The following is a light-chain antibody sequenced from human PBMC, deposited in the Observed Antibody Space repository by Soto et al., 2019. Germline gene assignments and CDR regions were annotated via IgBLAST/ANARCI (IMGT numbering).Light chain of an antibody. V-gene: IGLV2-14*01. CDR3: ISYTVSRSYV. J-gene: IGLJ1*01. Sequence: QSALTQPASVSGSPGQSITISCSGTSSDIGSYDHVAWFQQFPGKTPKLMIYSVSNRPSGVPYRFSGSKSGNTASLTISALQAEDEADYYCISYTVSRSYVFGTGTKVTVL. CDR2: SVS. CDR1: SSDIGSYDH.